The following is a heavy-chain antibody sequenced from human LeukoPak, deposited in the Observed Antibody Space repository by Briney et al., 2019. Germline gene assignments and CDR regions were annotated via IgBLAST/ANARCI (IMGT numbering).Heavy chain of an antibody. Sequence: GGSLRLSCAASGFTFSSYGMHWVRQAPGKGQEWVAVIWYDGSNKYYADSVKGRFTISRDNSKNTLYLQMNSLRAEDTAVYYCAREDSLWFGELLRNDAFDIWGQGTMVTVSS. CDR1: GFTFSSYG. CDR3: AREDSLWFGELLRNDAFDI. J-gene: IGHJ3*02. V-gene: IGHV3-33*01. D-gene: IGHD3-10*01. CDR2: IWYDGSNK.